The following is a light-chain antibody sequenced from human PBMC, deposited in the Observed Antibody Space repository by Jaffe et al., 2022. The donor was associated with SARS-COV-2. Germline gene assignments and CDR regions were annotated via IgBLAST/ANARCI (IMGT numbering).Light chain of an antibody. J-gene: IGLJ3*02. Sequence: QTVVTQEPSFSVSPGGTVTLTCGLTSGSVSTSYFPSWYQQTPGQAPRTLIYNTNTRSSGVPDRFSGSILGNKAALTITGAQADDECDYFCVLYMGRGISVFGGGTKLTVL. V-gene: IGLV8-61*01. CDR2: NTN. CDR3: VLYMGRGISV. CDR1: SGSVSTSYF.